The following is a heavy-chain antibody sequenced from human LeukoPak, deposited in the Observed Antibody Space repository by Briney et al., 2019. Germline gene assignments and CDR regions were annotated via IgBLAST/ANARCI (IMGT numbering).Heavy chain of an antibody. D-gene: IGHD3-3*01. J-gene: IGHJ4*02. CDR2: IYHSGST. CDR3: ARGGAWGILGVVKLGPPDY. V-gene: IGHV4-30-2*01. Sequence: TSETLSLTCAVSGGSISSGGYSWSWIRQPPGKGLEWIGYIYHSGSTYYNPSLKSRVTISVDRSKNQFSLKLSSVTAADTAVYYCARGGAWGILGVVKLGPPDYWGQGTLVNVSS. CDR1: GGSISSGGYS.